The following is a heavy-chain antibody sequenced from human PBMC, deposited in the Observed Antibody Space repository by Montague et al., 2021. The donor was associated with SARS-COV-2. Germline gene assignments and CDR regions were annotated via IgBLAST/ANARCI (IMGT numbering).Heavy chain of an antibody. D-gene: IGHD3-9*01. Sequence: SETLSLTCTVSGGSVSSGSFYWSWIRQPPGKGLELIGYIYYTGSXNYNPSLKSRVTISVDTSKNQFSLKLSSVTAADTAVYYCASLRGSAEILTAFQGVSYFYCMDVWGQGTTVTVSS. CDR2: IYYTGSX. CDR3: ASLRGSAEILTAFQGVSYFYCMDV. V-gene: IGHV4-61*01. CDR1: GGSVSSGSFY. J-gene: IGHJ6*02.